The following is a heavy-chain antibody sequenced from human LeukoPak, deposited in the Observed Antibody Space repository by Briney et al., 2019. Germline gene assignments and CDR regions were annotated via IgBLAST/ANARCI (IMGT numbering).Heavy chain of an antibody. J-gene: IGHJ3*02. Sequence: SETLSLTCTVSGGSISSSNDYWGWIRQPPGKGLEWIGSIYHSGSTYYNPSLKSRVTISVDTSKNQFSLKLSSVTAADTAVYYCASDALVVINDAFDIWGQGTMVTVSS. CDR2: IYHSGST. CDR3: ASDALVVINDAFDI. V-gene: IGHV4-39*07. D-gene: IGHD3-22*01. CDR1: GGSISSSNDY.